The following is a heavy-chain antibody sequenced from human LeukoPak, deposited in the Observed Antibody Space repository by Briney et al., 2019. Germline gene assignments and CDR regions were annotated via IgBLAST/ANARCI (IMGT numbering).Heavy chain of an antibody. J-gene: IGHJ4*02. CDR3: ARVHFNSGYDN. CDR1: GYTFTGAY. CDR2: INPNSGET. D-gene: IGHD3-9*01. Sequence: ASVKVSCKASGYTFTGAYMHWVRQAPGQGLEWMGWINPNSGETKFAKKFQGRVTMTRDTSISTAYMDLGGLRSDDTAVYYCARVHFNSGYDNWGQGSLVTVSS. V-gene: IGHV1-2*02.